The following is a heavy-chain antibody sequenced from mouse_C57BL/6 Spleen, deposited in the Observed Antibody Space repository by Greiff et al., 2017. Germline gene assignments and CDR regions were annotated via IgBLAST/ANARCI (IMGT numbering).Heavy chain of an antibody. Sequence: EVKLVESGPGLVKPSQSLSLTCSVTGYSITSGYYWNWIRQFPGNKLEWMGYISYDGSNNYNPSLKNRISITRDTSKNQFFLKLNSVTTEDTATYYCARETGTWGYYFDYWGQGTTLTVSS. J-gene: IGHJ2*01. CDR2: ISYDGSN. D-gene: IGHD4-1*01. CDR3: ARETGTWGYYFDY. V-gene: IGHV3-6*01. CDR1: GYSITSGYY.